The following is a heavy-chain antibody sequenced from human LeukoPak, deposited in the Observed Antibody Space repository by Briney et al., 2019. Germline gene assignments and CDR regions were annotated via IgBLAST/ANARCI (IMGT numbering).Heavy chain of an antibody. CDR1: GFTFSSYD. J-gene: IGHJ3*02. CDR3: ARAGTAMAADAFDI. D-gene: IGHD5-18*01. Sequence: GGSLGLSCAASGFTFSSYDMHWVRQATGKGLEWVSAIGTAGDTYYPGSVKGRFTISRENAKNSLYLQMNSLRAGDTAVYYCARAGTAMAADAFDIWGQGTMVTVSS. V-gene: IGHV3-13*01. CDR2: IGTAGDT.